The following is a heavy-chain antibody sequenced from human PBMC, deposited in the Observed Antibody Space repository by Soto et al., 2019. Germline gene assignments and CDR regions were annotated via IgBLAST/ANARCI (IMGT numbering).Heavy chain of an antibody. D-gene: IGHD2-15*01. CDR2: ILTVGSI. V-gene: IGHV3-53*01. CDR1: GLTVSSYH. J-gene: IGHJ4*02. Sequence: EVQLVESGGDLIQPGGSLRLSCVASGLTVSSYHMSWVRQAPGKGLEWVSVILTVGSIYYADSLKGRFIISRDNSKNTLYLQMNSLRAEDTAVYYCARGAELGYCSGGSCYSGYWGQGTLVTVSS. CDR3: ARGAELGYCSGGSCYSGY.